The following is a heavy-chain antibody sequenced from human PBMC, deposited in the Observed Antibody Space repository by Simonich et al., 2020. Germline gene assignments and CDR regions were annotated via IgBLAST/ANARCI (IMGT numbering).Heavy chain of an antibody. Sequence: GGLVQPGGSLKLSCAASGFTFSGSAMHWVRQASGKGLEWVGRIRSKANSYATAYAASVKCKLTISREDSKNTAYLQMNSLKTEDTAVHYCTRGGDFDYWGQGTLVTVSS. V-gene: IGHV3-73*01. D-gene: IGHD1-26*01. CDR2: IRSKANSYAT. J-gene: IGHJ4*02. CDR1: GFTFSGSA. CDR3: TRGGDFDY.